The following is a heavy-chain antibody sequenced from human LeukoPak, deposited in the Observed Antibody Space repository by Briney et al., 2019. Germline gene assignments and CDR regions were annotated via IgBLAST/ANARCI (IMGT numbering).Heavy chain of an antibody. CDR2: IRYDGSNK. CDR1: GFTFSSYG. J-gene: IGHJ4*02. Sequence: PGESLRLSCAASGFTFSSYGMHWVRQAPGKGLEWVAFIRYDGSNKYYADSVKGRFTISRDNARNSLYLQMDNLRAEDTGVYYCARDFYDGFALDYWGQGTLVTVSS. CDR3: ARDFYDGFALDY. V-gene: IGHV3-30*02. D-gene: IGHD2/OR15-2a*01.